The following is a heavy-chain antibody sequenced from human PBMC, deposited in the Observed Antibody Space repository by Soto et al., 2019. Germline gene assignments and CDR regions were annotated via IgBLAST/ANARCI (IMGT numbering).Heavy chain of an antibody. J-gene: IGHJ5*02. CDR1: GYTLTELS. CDR3: ATDRSLRVPVYYYDSSGQAGNWFDP. V-gene: IGHV1-24*01. CDR2: FDPEDGET. D-gene: IGHD3-22*01. Sequence: GASVKVSCKVSGYTLTELSMHWVLQAPGKGLEWMGGFDPEDGETIYAQKFQGRVTMTEDTSTDTAYMELSSLRSEDTAVYYCATDRSLRVPVYYYDSSGQAGNWFDPWGQGTLVTVPS.